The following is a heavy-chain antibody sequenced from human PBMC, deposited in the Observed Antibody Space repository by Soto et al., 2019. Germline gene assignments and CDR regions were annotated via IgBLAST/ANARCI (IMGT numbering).Heavy chain of an antibody. CDR3: ARDFPNPIAVVHDAFDI. J-gene: IGHJ3*02. CDR2: IIPIFGTA. D-gene: IGHD6-19*01. V-gene: IGHV1-69*06. Sequence: VASVKVSCKASGGTFSSYAISWVRQAPGQGLEWMGGIIPIFGTANYAQKFQGRVTITADKSTSTAYMELSSLRSEDTAVYYCARDFPNPIAVVHDAFDIWGQGTMVTVSS. CDR1: GGTFSSYA.